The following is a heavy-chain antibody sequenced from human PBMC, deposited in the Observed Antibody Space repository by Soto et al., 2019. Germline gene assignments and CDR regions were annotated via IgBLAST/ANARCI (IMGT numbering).Heavy chain of an antibody. CDR2: IIPLSATT. CDR3: ARGFDDRGIVVVPCANPWYYGMDV. CDR1: GGTLSNNA. J-gene: IGHJ6*02. V-gene: IGHV1-69*06. D-gene: IGHD2-2*01. Sequence: QVQLVQSGTEVKKPGSSVKVSCKASGGTLSNNAISWVRQAPGQGLEWMGGIIPLSATTNYAQKSQGRVTITAERSTSTASMELTSLTAEDTAVYDCARGFDDRGIVVVPCANPWYYGMDVWGQGTTVTVSS.